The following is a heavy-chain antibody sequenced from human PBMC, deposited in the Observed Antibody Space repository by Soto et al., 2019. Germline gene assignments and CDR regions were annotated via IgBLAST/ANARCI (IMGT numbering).Heavy chain of an antibody. V-gene: IGHV1-69*02. D-gene: IGHD1-26*01. J-gene: IGHJ6*02. CDR3: AAASGSYYCYYYGMDV. CDR2: IIPILGIA. CDR1: GGTFSSYT. Sequence: QVQLVQSGAEVKKPGSSVKVSCKASGGTFSSYTISWVRQAPGQGLEWMGRIIPILGIANYAQKFQGRVTITADKSTSTAYMELSSLRSEDTAVYYCAAASGSYYCYYYGMDVWGQGTTVTVSS.